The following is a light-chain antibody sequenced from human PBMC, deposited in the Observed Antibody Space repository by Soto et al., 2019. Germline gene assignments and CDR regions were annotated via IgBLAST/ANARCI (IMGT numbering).Light chain of an antibody. CDR2: WAS. V-gene: IGKV4-1*01. CDR1: QNVLYSSNNKNY. J-gene: IGKJ2*01. CDR3: QQYYSTPPT. Sequence: DIVMTQSPDSLAVSLGERATINCKSSQNVLYSSNNKNYLAWYQQKPGQPPKLLIYWASTRESGVPDRFSGSGSGTDFTLTISSLQAEDVAVYYCQQYYSTPPTFGLGTKLEIK.